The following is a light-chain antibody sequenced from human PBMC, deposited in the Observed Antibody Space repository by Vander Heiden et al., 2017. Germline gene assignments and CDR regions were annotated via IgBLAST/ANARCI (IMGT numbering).Light chain of an antibody. J-gene: IGKJ5*01. CDR2: DAS. Sequence: EIVLTQSPATLSLSPGERATLSCRASQSVSSYLAWYQQKPGQAPRLLIYDASNRATGITARFSGSGAGTDFTLTISSREPEDFAVYYCQQRSNGHPGITFGQGTRMEIK. CDR1: QSVSSY. V-gene: IGKV3-11*01. CDR3: QQRSNGHPGIT.